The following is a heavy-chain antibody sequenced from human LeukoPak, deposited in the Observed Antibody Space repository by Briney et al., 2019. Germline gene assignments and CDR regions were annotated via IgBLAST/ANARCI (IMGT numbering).Heavy chain of an antibody. CDR2: ISHDGTNK. D-gene: IGHD2-2*02. Sequence: PGRSLRLSCAASGFTFSSYAMNWVRQAPGKGLEWVAIISHDGTNKDYADSVKGRFTISRDNSRNTLYLQMNSLRAEDTAVYHCARDPLYTNSPPSYFDYWGQGTLVTASS. CDR3: ARDPLYTNSPPSYFDY. V-gene: IGHV3-30-3*01. CDR1: GFTFSSYA. J-gene: IGHJ4*02.